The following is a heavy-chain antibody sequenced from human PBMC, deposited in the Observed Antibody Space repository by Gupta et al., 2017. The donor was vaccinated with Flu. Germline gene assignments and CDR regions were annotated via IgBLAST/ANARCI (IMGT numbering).Heavy chain of an antibody. CDR3: ARGDFWSGPIMSMDV. J-gene: IGHJ6*02. CDR1: GFTFSSYS. V-gene: IGHV3-48*02. Sequence: EVQLVESGGGLVQPGGSLRLSCAASGFTFSSYSMNWVSQAPGKGLEWVSYISSSSSTIYYADSVKGRFTISRDNAKNSLYLQMNSLRDEDTAVYYCARGDFWSGPIMSMDVWGQGTTVTVSS. CDR2: ISSSSSTI. D-gene: IGHD3-3*01.